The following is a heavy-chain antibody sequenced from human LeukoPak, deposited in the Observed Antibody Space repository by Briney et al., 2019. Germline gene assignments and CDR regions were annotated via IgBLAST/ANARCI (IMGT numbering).Heavy chain of an antibody. CDR2: ISSDSTYI. CDR1: VFPFTRCH. V-gene: IGHV3-21*01. Sequence: GGSLRLSCAASVFPFTRCHMKWVRQAPGKGLELVSSISSDSTYIYYADSVKGRFTISRDNAKNSLYLQMNSLRAEDTAVYYCARPFYYDSNGGEGMDVWGQGTTVTVSS. J-gene: IGHJ6*02. CDR3: ARPFYYDSNGGEGMDV. D-gene: IGHD3-22*01.